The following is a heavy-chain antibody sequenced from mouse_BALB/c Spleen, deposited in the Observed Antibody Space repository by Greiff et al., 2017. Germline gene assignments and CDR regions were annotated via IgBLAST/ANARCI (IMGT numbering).Heavy chain of an antibody. D-gene: IGHD2-1*01. Sequence: EVKLVESGGGLVQPGGSLRLSCATSGFTFTDYYMSWVRQPPGKALEWLGFIRNKANGYTTEYSASVKGRFTISRDNSQSILYLQMNTLRAEDSATYYCARVYGNYAAWFAYWGQGTLVTVSA. CDR1: GFTFTDYY. J-gene: IGHJ3*01. V-gene: IGHV7-3*02. CDR3: ARVYGNYAAWFAY. CDR2: IRNKANGYTT.